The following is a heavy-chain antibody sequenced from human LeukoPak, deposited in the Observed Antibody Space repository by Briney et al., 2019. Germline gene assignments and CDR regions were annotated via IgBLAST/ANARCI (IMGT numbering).Heavy chain of an antibody. D-gene: IGHD1-14*01. CDR1: GYAFTSYA. CDR3: ARVGNQNWFDP. Sequence: ASVKVSCKASGYAFTSYAMNWVRQAPGQGLEWMGWINTNTGNPTYAQGFTGRFVFPLDTSVSTAYLQISSLKAEDTAVYYCARVGNQNWFDPWGQGTLVTVSS. J-gene: IGHJ5*02. CDR2: INTNTGNP. V-gene: IGHV7-4-1*02.